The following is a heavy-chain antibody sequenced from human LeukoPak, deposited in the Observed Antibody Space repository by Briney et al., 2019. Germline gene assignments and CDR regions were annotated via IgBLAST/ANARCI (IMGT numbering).Heavy chain of an antibody. CDR3: ARDQEGFDY. Sequence: ASVKVSCKASGYTFTSSDFNWVRQATGQGLEWMGMIYPRDGSTSYAQKFQGRVTVTRDTSTSTVHMELSGLRSEDTAVYYCARDQEGFDYWGQGTLVTVSS. V-gene: IGHV1-46*01. CDR2: IYPRDGST. CDR1: GYTFTSSD. J-gene: IGHJ4*02.